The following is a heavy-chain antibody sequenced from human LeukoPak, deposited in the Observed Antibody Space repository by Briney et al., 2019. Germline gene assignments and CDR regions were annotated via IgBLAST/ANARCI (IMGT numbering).Heavy chain of an antibody. J-gene: IGHJ4*02. D-gene: IGHD3-22*01. CDR1: GFSFSTYG. Sequence: GGSLRLSCAASGFSFSTYGMTWVRQAPGKGLEWASAISGSGAYTYYADSVQGRFTISRDNFKNTLYLQMNSLRAEDTAVYYCTKIYDSSGYYLIDYWGQGTLVTVSS. CDR3: TKIYDSSGYYLIDY. V-gene: IGHV3-23*01. CDR2: ISGSGAYT.